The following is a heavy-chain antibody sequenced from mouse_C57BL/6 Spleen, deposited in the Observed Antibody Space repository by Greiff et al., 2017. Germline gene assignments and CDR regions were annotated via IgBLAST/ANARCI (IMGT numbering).Heavy chain of an antibody. CDR2: IYPGSGST. CDR1: GYTFTSYW. CDR3: ARAVTTVGGYAMDY. D-gene: IGHD1-1*01. V-gene: IGHV1-55*01. J-gene: IGHJ4*01. Sequence: QVQLQQPGAELVKPGASVKMSCKASGYTFTSYWITWVKQRPGQGLEWIGDIYPGSGSTNYNEKFKSKATLTVDTSSSTAYMQLSSLTSEDSAVYYCARAVTTVGGYAMDYWGQGTSVTVSS.